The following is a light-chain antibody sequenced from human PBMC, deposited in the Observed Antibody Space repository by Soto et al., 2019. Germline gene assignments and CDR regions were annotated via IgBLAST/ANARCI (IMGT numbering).Light chain of an antibody. CDR1: QSVSSRY. V-gene: IGKV3D-20*02. J-gene: IGKJ4*01. CDR2: GAS. Sequence: LTHSPATLSLSPGDRATISCRASQSVSSRYLAWYQQKPGQAPRLLIYGASSRATGIPDRFSGSGSGTDFTLTISSLEPEDFAVYYCQQRSNWQGATFGGGTKVDI. CDR3: QQRSNWQGAT.